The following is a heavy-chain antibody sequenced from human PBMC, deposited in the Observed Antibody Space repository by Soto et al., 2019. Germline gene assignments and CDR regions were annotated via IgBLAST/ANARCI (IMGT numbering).Heavy chain of an antibody. J-gene: IGHJ4*02. CDR2: INPSGSVT. CDR3: AREGPPSFN. CDR1: GYTFTKYY. V-gene: IGHV1-46*01. Sequence: ASVKVSCKASGYTFTKYYIHWVRQAPGQGLDWMGIINPSGSVTTYAQKFQGRVTMTTATSTNTVYMELSSLTSEDTAVYYCAREGPPSFNWGQGTLVTVPQ. D-gene: IGHD2-2*01.